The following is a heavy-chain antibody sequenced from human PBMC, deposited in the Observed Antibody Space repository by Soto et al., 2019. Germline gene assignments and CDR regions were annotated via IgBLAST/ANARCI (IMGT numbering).Heavy chain of an antibody. Sequence: LRLSCAASGFTFSSYAMSWVRQAPGKGLEWVSAISGSGGSTYYADSVKGRFTISRDNSKNTLYLQMNSLRAEDTAVYYCAKNYDFWSGYMKYYFDYWGQGTLVTVSS. D-gene: IGHD3-3*01. J-gene: IGHJ4*02. CDR1: GFTFSSYA. CDR3: AKNYDFWSGYMKYYFDY. CDR2: ISGSGGST. V-gene: IGHV3-23*01.